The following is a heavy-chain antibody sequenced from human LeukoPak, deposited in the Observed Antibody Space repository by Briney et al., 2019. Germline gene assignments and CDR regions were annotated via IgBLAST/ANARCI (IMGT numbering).Heavy chain of an antibody. CDR2: IKQDGSEK. D-gene: IGHD5-24*01. V-gene: IGHV3-7*01. J-gene: IGHJ4*02. CDR3: ARDQEMATDEHYFDY. CDR1: GFTFSSYW. Sequence: GGSLRLSCAASGFTFSSYWMSWVRQAPGRGLEWVANIKQDGSEKYYVDSVKGRFTISRDNSKNTLYLQMGSLRAEDMAVYYCARDQEMATDEHYFDYWGQGTLVTVSS.